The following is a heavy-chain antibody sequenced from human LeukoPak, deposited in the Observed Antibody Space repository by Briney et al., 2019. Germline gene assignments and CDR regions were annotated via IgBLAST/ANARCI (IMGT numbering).Heavy chain of an antibody. D-gene: IGHD2-15*01. CDR3: ARVGNCSGGSCYSDYFEY. J-gene: IGHJ4*02. CDR1: GGSISSYY. V-gene: IGHV4-59*01. Sequence: SETLSLTCTVSGGSISSYYWSWIRQPPGKGLEWIGYIYYSGSTNYNPSLKSRVTISVDTSKNQFSLKLSSVTAADTAVYCCARVGNCSGGSCYSDYFEYWGQGTLVTVSS. CDR2: IYYSGST.